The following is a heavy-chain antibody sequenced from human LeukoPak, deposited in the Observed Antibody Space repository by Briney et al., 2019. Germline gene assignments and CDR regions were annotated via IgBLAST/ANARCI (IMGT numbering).Heavy chain of an antibody. D-gene: IGHD6-13*01. CDR2: ISSSGSTI. J-gene: IGHJ3*01. CDR3: ATEVGVSAASFDV. CDR1: GFTFSDYY. V-gene: IGHV3-11*01. Sequence: PGGSLRLSCAASGFTFSDYYMSWIRQAPGEGLEWVSYISSSGSTIYYADPVKGRFTISRDNAGSSLYLQMDSLRPEDSAIYYCATEVGVSAASFDVWGRGTMVTVSS.